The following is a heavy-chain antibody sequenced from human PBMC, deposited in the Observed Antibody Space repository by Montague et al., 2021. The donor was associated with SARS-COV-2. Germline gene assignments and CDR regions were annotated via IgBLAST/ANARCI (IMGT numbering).Heavy chain of an antibody. CDR1: SGSFSGYY. J-gene: IGHJ4*02. D-gene: IGHD4-23*01. V-gene: IGHV4-34*01. CDR2: INHSGTT. CDR3: ARWDPQTLTLIGLRGKSASDY. Sequence: SETLSLTCAVYSGSFSGYYWTWIRQSPGKGLGWIAEINHSGTTNYNFNPSLRSRVTISVDTSKSQFSLKLSSVTAADTGVYYCARWDPQTLTLIGLRGKSASDYWGQGTLVTVSS.